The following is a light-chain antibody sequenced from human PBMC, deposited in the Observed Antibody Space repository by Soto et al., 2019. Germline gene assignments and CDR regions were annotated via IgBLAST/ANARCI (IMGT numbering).Light chain of an antibody. CDR1: SSDVGDYNY. CDR3: SSYSGSNDLYV. Sequence: QSVLTQPAPVSGSPGQSITISCTGTSSDVGDYNYVSWYQQHPGKAPKLMIYEVSNRPSGVSNRFSGSKSGNTAPLTISGLQAADEADYYCSSYSGSNDLYVFGTGTKVTVL. CDR2: EVS. J-gene: IGLJ1*01. V-gene: IGLV2-14*01.